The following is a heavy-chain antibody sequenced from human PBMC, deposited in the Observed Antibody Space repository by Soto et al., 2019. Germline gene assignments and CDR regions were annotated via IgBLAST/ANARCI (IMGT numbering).Heavy chain of an antibody. Sequence: QVQLQESRPGLVKPSGTLSLTCAVSSGSIGTTNWWSWVRQPPGKGLEWIGEIFHSGNTYYNPSLASRVTISVDTFKNQFSLNLRSVTAADTAVYYCARRTWGMDVWGQGTTVTVSS. V-gene: IGHV4-4*02. J-gene: IGHJ6*02. CDR3: ARRTWGMDV. D-gene: IGHD2-8*01. CDR1: SGSIGTTNW. CDR2: IFHSGNT.